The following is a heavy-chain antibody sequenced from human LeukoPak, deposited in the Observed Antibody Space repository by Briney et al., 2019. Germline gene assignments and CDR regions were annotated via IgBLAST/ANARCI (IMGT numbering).Heavy chain of an antibody. CDR2: ISSSSSYI. J-gene: IGHJ4*02. Sequence: GGSLRLSCAASGFTFSSYSMNWVRQAPGKGLEWVSSISSSSSYIYYADSVKGRFTISRDNAKNSLYLQMNSLRAEDTAVYYCASYNYDFWSGYPFYWGQGTLVTVSS. D-gene: IGHD3-3*01. CDR1: GFTFSSYS. CDR3: ASYNYDFWSGYPFY. V-gene: IGHV3-21*01.